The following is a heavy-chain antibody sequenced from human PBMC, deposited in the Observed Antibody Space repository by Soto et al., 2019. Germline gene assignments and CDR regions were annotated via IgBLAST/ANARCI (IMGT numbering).Heavy chain of an antibody. J-gene: IGHJ3*01. CDR2: ISGSGDRT. V-gene: IGHV3-23*01. D-gene: IGHD5-12*01. CDR1: VFTFSTSV. Sequence: EVELSESGGGLVQPGGSLRLPCAASVFTFSTSVMSWVRQAPGKGLQWVSSISGSGDRTYYTDSVKGRFTVSRDNSKNTLYLAMNTVTADDTALYYCTWSLVARDAFDEWGQGTMVIVSS. CDR3: TWSLVARDAFDE.